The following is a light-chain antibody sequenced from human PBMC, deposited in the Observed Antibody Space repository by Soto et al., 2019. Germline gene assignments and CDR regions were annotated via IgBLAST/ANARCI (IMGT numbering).Light chain of an antibody. CDR2: GAS. CDR1: QSVSNN. CDR3: QQYNNWPPGT. J-gene: IGKJ4*01. V-gene: IGKV3D-15*01. Sequence: EIVMTQSPATLSVSPGERATLSCRASQSVSNNLAWYQQKSGQAPRLLIYGASTRATGIPAGFSGSGSGTEFTLTISSLQSEDFAVYYCQQYNNWPPGTFGGGTKVEIK.